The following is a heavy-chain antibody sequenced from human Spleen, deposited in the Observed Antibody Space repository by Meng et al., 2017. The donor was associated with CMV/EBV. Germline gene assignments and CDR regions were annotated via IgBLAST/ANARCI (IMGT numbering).Heavy chain of an antibody. CDR3: ARAFSYYYGMDV. V-gene: IGHV1-2*02. CDR2: INPNRGGT. Sequence: ASVKVSCKTSGYTFTTYFIHWVRQAPGQGLEWMGWINPNRGGTNYAQKFQGRVTMTRDTSISTAYMELSRLRSDDTAVYYCARAFSYYYGMDVWGQGTTVTVSS. CDR1: GYTFTTYF. J-gene: IGHJ6*02.